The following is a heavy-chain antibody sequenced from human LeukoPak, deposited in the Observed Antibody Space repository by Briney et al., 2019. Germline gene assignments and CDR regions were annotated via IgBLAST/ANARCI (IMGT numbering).Heavy chain of an antibody. D-gene: IGHD1-1*01. CDR2: ISGTGDST. J-gene: IGHJ4*02. V-gene: IGHV3-23*01. Sequence: PGGSLRLSCAASGFTFSNYGMSWVRQAPGKGLEWVSSISGTGDSTYYADSVKGRFTISRDNSKNTLYLQMNSLRAEDTAVYYCAKVWRGNYYDYWGQGTLVTVSS. CDR3: AKVWRGNYYDY. CDR1: GFTFSNYG.